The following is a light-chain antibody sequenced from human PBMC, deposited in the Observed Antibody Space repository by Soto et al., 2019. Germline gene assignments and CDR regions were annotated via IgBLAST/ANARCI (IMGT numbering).Light chain of an antibody. CDR3: QQYHSYWT. J-gene: IGKJ1*01. CDR2: DAS. Sequence: DFQMTQSPSTLSASVGDRVTITCRASQNIRSRLAWFQQKPGKAPKLLIYDASSLESGVPQTFSGSGSGTQFTLTLSSPQTDDFSTYYCQQYHSYWTFGQGTKLV. V-gene: IGKV1-5*01. CDR1: QNIRSR.